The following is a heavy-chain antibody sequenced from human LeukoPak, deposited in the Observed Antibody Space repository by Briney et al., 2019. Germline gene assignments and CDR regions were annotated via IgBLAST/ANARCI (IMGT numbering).Heavy chain of an antibody. Sequence: SETLSLTCSVSGGSIFTSSYFWGWIRQPPGKGLEWIGGVYHTGSAYYNPSLKSRVIMSVDTSKNQFSLKLSSVTAADTAVFYCARVSESFYPLDYWGQGALVTVSS. D-gene: IGHD2/OR15-2a*01. J-gene: IGHJ4*02. CDR3: ARVSESFYPLDY. CDR2: VYHTGSA. CDR1: GGSIFTSSYF. V-gene: IGHV4-39*02.